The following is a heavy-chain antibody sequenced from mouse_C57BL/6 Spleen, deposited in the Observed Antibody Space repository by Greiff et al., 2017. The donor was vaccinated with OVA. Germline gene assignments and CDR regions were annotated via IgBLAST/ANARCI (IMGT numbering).Heavy chain of an antibody. CDR3: ARSGNYTIDY. V-gene: IGHV1-19*01. CDR1: GYTFTDYY. J-gene: IGHJ4*01. D-gene: IGHD2-1*01. CDR2: INPYNGGT. Sequence: VQLKQSGPLLVQPGASVKMSCKASGYTFTDYYMNWVKQSHGKSLEWIGVINPYNGGTSSKQKLKGKATLTVDKSSSTAYMELNSLTSEYSAVYYCARSGNYTIDYWGQGTSVTGSS.